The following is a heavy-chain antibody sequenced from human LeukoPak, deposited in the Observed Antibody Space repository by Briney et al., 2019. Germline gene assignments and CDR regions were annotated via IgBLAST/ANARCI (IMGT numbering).Heavy chain of an antibody. D-gene: IGHD3-3*01. V-gene: IGHV3-66*01. CDR1: GFSFSSYY. Sequence: GGSLRLSCAASGFSFSSYYMTWVRQARGEGLEVVSVIYSGGGTYYSDSGKGRFTISRDNSENTLYLQMNSLRAEDTAVYYCARVPFYDFWSGPGYFDYWGQGILVTVSP. J-gene: IGHJ4*02. CDR2: IYSGGGT. CDR3: ARVPFYDFWSGPGYFDY.